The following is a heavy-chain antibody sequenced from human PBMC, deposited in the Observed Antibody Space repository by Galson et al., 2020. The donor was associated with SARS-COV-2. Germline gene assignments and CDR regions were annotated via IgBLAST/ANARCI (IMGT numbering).Heavy chain of an antibody. D-gene: IGHD3-3*01. CDR1: GYSFPNSW. CDR2: VYPGYSDN. V-gene: IGHV5-51*01. CDR3: ARQGEGADFWGGSFGF. Sequence: GESLKIHCEVSGYSFPNSWIGWVRQMPGKGLEWMGIVYPGYSDNFYSPSFQGRVTISADKSINTAYLQWSSLEASDTAMYYCARQGEGADFWGGSFGFWGQGTLVYVSS. J-gene: IGHJ4*02.